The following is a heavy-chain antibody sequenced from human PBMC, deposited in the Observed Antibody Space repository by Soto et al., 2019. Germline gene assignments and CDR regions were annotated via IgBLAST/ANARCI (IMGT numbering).Heavy chain of an antibody. CDR2: IDPSDSYT. CDR1: GYSFTIYW. D-gene: IGHD3-22*01. CDR3: ARFLXDYYDSSGYYSALDFDY. J-gene: IGHJ4*02. Sequence: PGESLKISCKGSGYSFTIYWISWVRQMPGKGLEWMGRIDPSDSYTNYSPSFQGHVTISADKSISTAYLQWSSLKASDTAMYYCARFLXDYYDSSGYYSALDFDYWGQGTLVTVSS. V-gene: IGHV5-10-1*01.